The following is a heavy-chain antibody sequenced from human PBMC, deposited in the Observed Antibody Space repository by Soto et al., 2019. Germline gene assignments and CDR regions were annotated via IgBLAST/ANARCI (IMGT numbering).Heavy chain of an antibody. V-gene: IGHV3-33*01. CDR1: GLPFSSNG. CDR2: IWYDGSNK. Sequence: QVQLVESGGAVFQPGRSLRLSCEASGLPFSSNGMPWVGKAPGKGLEGGAVIWYDGSNKYYADSVKGRFTISRDNSKNTLYLQMNSLRAEDTAVYYCAREDSSGYLWDAFDIWGQGTMVTVSS. J-gene: IGHJ3*02. CDR3: AREDSSGYLWDAFDI. D-gene: IGHD3-22*01.